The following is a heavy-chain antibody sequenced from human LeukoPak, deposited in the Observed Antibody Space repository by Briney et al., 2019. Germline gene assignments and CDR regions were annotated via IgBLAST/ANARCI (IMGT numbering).Heavy chain of an antibody. CDR3: ARGYSYGYDWFDP. J-gene: IGHJ5*02. V-gene: IGHV1-8*01. CDR2: MNPNSDNT. Sequence: ASVKVYCKASGSTFTSYDINMVRQATGQGLGWMGWMNPNSDNTGYAQKLQCRVTMTRNTSITTAYMELSNLRSEDTAVYYCARGYSYGYDWFDPWGQGTLVTVSS. D-gene: IGHD5-18*01. CDR1: GSTFTSYD.